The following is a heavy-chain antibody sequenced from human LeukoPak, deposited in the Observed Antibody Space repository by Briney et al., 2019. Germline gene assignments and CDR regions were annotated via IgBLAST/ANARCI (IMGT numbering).Heavy chain of an antibody. J-gene: IGHJ4*02. D-gene: IGHD3-9*01. V-gene: IGHV4-4*02. Sequence: SGTLSLTCAVSGGSISSSNWWSWVRPPPGKGLEWIGEIYHSGSTNYNPSLKSRVTISVDKSKNQFSLKLSSVTAADTAVYYCASGRYFGPYYFDYWGQGTLVTVSS. CDR3: ASGRYFGPYYFDY. CDR1: GGSISSSNW. CDR2: IYHSGST.